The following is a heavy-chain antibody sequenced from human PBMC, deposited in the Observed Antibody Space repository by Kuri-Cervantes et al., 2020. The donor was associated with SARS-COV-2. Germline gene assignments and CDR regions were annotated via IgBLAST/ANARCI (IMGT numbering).Heavy chain of an antibody. V-gene: IGHV3-23*01. Sequence: LSLTCAASGFTFSSYAMSWVRQAPGKGLEWVSAISGSGGSTYYADSVKGRFTISRDNAKNSLYLQMNSLRAEDTAVYYCARDRGIVVVPAAIWFDPWGQGTLVTVSS. D-gene: IGHD2-2*01. CDR1: GFTFSSYA. CDR2: ISGSGGST. CDR3: ARDRGIVVVPAAIWFDP. J-gene: IGHJ5*02.